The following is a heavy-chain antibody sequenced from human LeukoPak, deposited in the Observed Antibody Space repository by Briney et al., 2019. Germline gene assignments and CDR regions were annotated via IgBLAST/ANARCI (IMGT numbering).Heavy chain of an antibody. CDR3: ARQKITVTVSLDY. Sequence: GGSLRLSCAASGFTFSSYGMHWVRQAPGKGLEWVAVIWYDGSNKYYADSVKGRFSISRDNSQKTLYLQMNSLRPDDAAVYYCARQKITVTVSLDYWGQGTLVTVSS. V-gene: IGHV3-33*01. CDR1: GFTFSSYG. CDR2: IWYDGSNK. J-gene: IGHJ4*02. D-gene: IGHD4-17*01.